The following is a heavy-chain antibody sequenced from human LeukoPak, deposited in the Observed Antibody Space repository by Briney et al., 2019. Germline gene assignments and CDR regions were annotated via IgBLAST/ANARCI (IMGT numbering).Heavy chain of an antibody. J-gene: IGHJ5*01. CDR3: ARRPRGVIIKTWFDS. D-gene: IGHD3-10*01. CDR2: INHSGSA. Sequence: SETLSLTCAVYDGSFSGYYCSWIRQPPGKGLEWIGEINHSGSANYNPSLKSRVTILLDTSKNQFSLNLSSVTAADTAVYYCARRPRGVIIKTWFDSWGQGTLSPSPQ. CDR1: DGSFSGYY. V-gene: IGHV4-34*01.